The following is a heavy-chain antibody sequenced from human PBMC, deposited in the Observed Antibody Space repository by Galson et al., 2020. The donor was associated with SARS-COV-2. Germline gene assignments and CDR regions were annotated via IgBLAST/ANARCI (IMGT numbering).Heavy chain of an antibody. V-gene: IGHV3-23*01. D-gene: IGHD3-16*01. CDR3: AIYKGGDTIMTH. Sequence: SGGTTYYADSVKGRFTISRDNSKNMLYLQMNSLRAEDAAVYYCAIYKGGDTIMTHWGQGTLVTVSS. J-gene: IGHJ4*02. CDR2: SGGTT.